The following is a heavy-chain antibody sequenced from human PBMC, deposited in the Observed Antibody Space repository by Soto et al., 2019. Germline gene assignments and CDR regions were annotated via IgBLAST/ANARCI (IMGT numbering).Heavy chain of an antibody. CDR1: GGSISSYY. CDR3: ARGQVAAARGPQAPRAYNWFDP. D-gene: IGHD6-13*01. CDR2: IYYSGST. V-gene: IGHV4-59*01. J-gene: IGHJ5*02. Sequence: SETLSLTCTVSGGSISSYYWSWIRQPPGKGLEWIGYIYYSGSTNYNPSLKSRVTISVDTSKNQFSLKLSSVTAADTAVYYCARGQVAAARGPQAPRAYNWFDPWGQGTLVTVSS.